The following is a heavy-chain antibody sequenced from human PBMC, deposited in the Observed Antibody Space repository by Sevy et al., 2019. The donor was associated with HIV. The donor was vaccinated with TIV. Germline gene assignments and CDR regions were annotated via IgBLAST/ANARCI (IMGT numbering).Heavy chain of an antibody. CDR2: ISAYNGNT. J-gene: IGHJ4*02. D-gene: IGHD3-22*01. V-gene: IGHV1-18*01. CDR1: GYTFTSYG. Sequence: ASVKVSCKASGYTFTSYGISWVRQAPGQGLEWMGWISAYNGNTNYAQKLQGRVTMTTDTSTSTAYMELGSLRSDDTALYFCARDLGGYYDSSGYYPIDYWGQGTLVTVSS. CDR3: ARDLGGYYDSSGYYPIDY.